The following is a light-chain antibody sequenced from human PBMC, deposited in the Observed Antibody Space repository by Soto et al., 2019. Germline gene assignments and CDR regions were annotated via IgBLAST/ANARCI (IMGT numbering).Light chain of an antibody. CDR3: QQYGSSIT. Sequence: EIVMTQSPGTLSVSPGPRPTLSCRASQSISGNLAWFQQKPGQAPRVLIYGASSRATGIPDRFSGSGSGTDFTLTISRLEPEDFAVYYCQQYGSSITFGQGTRLEIK. CDR1: QSISGN. CDR2: GAS. J-gene: IGKJ5*01. V-gene: IGKV3-20*01.